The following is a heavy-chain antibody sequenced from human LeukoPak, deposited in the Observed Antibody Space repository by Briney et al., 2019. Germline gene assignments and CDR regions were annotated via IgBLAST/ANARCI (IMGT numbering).Heavy chain of an antibody. Sequence: SETLSLTCTVSGYSITSAYYWGWIRQPPGKGLEWIGSFFLKGSTYYNPSLKSRVTISVDTSKNQFSLKLSSVTAADTAVYYCARTIRDSSGYYYYYYYMDVWGKGTTVTISS. D-gene: IGHD3-22*01. CDR2: FFLKGST. J-gene: IGHJ6*03. V-gene: IGHV4-38-2*02. CDR1: GYSITSAYY. CDR3: ARTIRDSSGYYYYYYYMDV.